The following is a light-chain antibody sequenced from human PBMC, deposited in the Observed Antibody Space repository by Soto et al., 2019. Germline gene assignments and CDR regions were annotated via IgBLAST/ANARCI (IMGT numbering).Light chain of an antibody. V-gene: IGKV3-11*01. Sequence: EIVLTQSPDTLSLSPGERATLSCRASQSVSSSLAWYQQKPGQAPRLLIYDASNRATGIPARFSGSGSGTDFTLTISSLEPEDFAVYYCQQRSNWPGFTFGGGTKVEIK. CDR2: DAS. J-gene: IGKJ4*01. CDR1: QSVSSS. CDR3: QQRSNWPGFT.